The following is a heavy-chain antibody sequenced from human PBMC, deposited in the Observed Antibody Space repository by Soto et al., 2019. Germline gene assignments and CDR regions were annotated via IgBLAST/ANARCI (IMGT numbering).Heavy chain of an antibody. J-gene: IGHJ4*02. D-gene: IGHD5-12*01. CDR3: AKEIAVAVATPPEY. CDR1: GFIYSIYA. CDR2: ISGRGGER. V-gene: IGHV3-23*01. Sequence: EVQLLQSGGGLVQPGGSLRLSCTASGFIYSIYAMAWVRQAPGKGLEWVSAISGRGGERYYADSVKGRFTISRDNSKNTVYLQMTNLRAEDTAVYYCAKEIAVAVATPPEYWGQGTLVTVSS.